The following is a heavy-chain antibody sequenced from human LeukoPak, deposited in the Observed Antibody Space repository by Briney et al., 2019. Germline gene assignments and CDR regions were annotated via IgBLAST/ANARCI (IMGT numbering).Heavy chain of an antibody. CDR1: GFTFDDYA. J-gene: IGHJ4*02. Sequence: PGGSLRLSCAASGFTFDDYAMHWVRQAPGKGLEWVSGISWNSGSIGYADSVKGRFTISRDNAKNSLYLQMNSLKTEDTAVYYCTTDPILVGAEPHYWGQGTLVTVSS. CDR2: ISWNSGSI. D-gene: IGHD1-26*01. CDR3: TTDPILVGAEPHY. V-gene: IGHV3-9*01.